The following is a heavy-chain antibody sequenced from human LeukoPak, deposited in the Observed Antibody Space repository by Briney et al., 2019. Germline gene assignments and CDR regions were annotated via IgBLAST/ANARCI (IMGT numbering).Heavy chain of an antibody. J-gene: IGHJ6*02. V-gene: IGHV1-18*01. CDR3: ARDSYTWGSSPYYYYGMDV. D-gene: IGHD3-16*01. CDR1: GYTFTSYG. CDR2: ISAYNGNT. Sequence: RGASVKVSCKASGYTFTSYGISWVRQAPGQGLEWMGWISAYNGNTNYAQKLQGRVTMTTDTSTSTAYMELRSLRSDDTAVYYCARDSYTWGSSPYYYYGMDVWGQGTTVTVSS.